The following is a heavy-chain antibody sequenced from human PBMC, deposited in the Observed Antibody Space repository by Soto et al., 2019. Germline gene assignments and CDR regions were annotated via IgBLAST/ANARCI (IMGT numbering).Heavy chain of an antibody. CDR3: ARLGGYWSGGRCLTFDY. J-gene: IGHJ4*02. D-gene: IGHD2-15*01. CDR2: INHSGST. Sequence: SETLSLTCTVSGGSVNSGGFDWGWIRQPPGKGLEWMGYINHSGSTNYNPSLKPRLTRSIDTSKNRFSLSLKAVTAADTAMYYRARLGGYWSGGRCLTFDYGGQGSLVTVSS. V-gene: IGHV4-61*08. CDR1: GGSVNSGGFD.